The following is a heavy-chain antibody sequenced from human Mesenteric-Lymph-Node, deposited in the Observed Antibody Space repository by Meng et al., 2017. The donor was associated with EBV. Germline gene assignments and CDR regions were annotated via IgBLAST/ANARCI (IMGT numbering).Heavy chain of an antibody. V-gene: IGHV1-18*01. Sequence: VQPVQVGAEVKKPGASVKVSCRASGYRFSNYGIIWVRQAPGQGLEWMGWISAYNGNTKYAQKFLGRVSMTTDTSASTAYMELTSLTSDDTAVYYCARPQTGVVTIGFDWFDPWGQGTLVTVSS. CDR2: ISAYNGNT. J-gene: IGHJ5*02. D-gene: IGHD5-12*01. CDR3: ARPQTGVVTIGFDWFDP. CDR1: GYRFSNYG.